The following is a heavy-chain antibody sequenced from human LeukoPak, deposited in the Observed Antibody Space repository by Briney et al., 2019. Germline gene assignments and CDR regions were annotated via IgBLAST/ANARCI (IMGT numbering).Heavy chain of an antibody. CDR3: ARDFNS. CDR1: GFTFSRYA. Sequence: GGSLRLSCADSGFTFSRYAMHWVRQAPGKGLEWVAVISFDGSNQYYADFVKGRFTISRDNSKNTLYLQMNGLSAEDTAVYYCARDFNSWGQGTLVTVSS. CDR2: ISFDGSNQ. J-gene: IGHJ4*02. V-gene: IGHV3-30-3*01.